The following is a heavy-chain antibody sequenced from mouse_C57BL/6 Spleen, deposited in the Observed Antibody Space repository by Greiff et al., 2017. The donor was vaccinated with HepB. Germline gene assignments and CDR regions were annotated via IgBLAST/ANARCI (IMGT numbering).Heavy chain of an antibody. V-gene: IGHV14-1*01. CDR1: GFNIKDYY. CDR2: IDPEDGDT. CDR3: TTPFITTVVVRAY. Sequence: VQLQQSGAELVRPGASVKLSCTASGFNIKDYYMHWVKQRPEQGLEWIGRIDPEDGDTEYAPKFQGKATMTSDTSSNTAYLQLSSLTSEDTAVYYCTTPFITTVVVRAYWGQVTLVTVSA. D-gene: IGHD1-1*01. J-gene: IGHJ3*01.